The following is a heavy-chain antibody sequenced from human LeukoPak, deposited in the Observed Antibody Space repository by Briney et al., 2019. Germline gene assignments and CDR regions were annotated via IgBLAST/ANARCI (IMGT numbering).Heavy chain of an antibody. V-gene: IGHV3-23*01. CDR1: GFTFSSYA. Sequence: GGSLRLSCAASGFTFSSYAMSWVRQAPGKGLEWVSAISGSGGSTYYADSVKGRFTISRDNSTNTLYPQMNSLRAEDTAVYYCAKDYCSSTSCYTPWDDYWGQGTLVTVSS. CDR3: AKDYCSSTSCYTPWDDY. CDR2: ISGSGGST. D-gene: IGHD2-2*01. J-gene: IGHJ4*02.